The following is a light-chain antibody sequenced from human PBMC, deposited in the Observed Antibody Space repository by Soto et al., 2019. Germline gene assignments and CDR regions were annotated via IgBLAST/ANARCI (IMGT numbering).Light chain of an antibody. Sequence: QSALTQPPSASGSPGQSVTISCTGTNNDLGVYDFVSWYQHHPGKAPRLIIYEVVQRPSGVPNRFSGSKSGNTASRTVSGIQAAYEADYFCKSYAGSNTYVFGSGTKLTV. CDR1: NNDLGVYDF. CDR3: KSYAGSNTYV. J-gene: IGLJ1*01. V-gene: IGLV2-8*01. CDR2: EVV.